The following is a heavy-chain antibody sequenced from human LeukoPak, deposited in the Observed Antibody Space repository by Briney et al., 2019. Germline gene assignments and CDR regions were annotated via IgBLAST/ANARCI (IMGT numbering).Heavy chain of an antibody. V-gene: IGHV1-18*01. CDR2: ISAYNGNT. D-gene: IGHD5-18*01. Sequence: GASVKVSCKASGYTFTSYGISWVRQAPGQGLEWMGWISAYNGNTNYAQKLQCRVTMTTDTSTSTAYMELRSLRSDDTAVYYCARGGYSYGGSSYYYYGMDVWGQGTTVTVSS. CDR1: GYTFTSYG. J-gene: IGHJ6*02. CDR3: ARGGYSYGGSSYYYYGMDV.